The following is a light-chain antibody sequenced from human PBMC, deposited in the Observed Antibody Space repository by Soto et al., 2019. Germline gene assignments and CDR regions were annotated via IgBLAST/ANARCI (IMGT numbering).Light chain of an antibody. J-gene: IGLJ2*01. V-gene: IGLV2-14*01. Sequence: QSALTQPASVSGSPGQSITISCIGTSSDVGGYNYVSWYQQHPGKAPKLMISEVSNRPSGVSNRFSGSKSGNTASLTISGLQAEDEADYYCSSYISSSTVVFGGGTKVTVL. CDR1: SSDVGGYNY. CDR2: EVS. CDR3: SSYISSSTVV.